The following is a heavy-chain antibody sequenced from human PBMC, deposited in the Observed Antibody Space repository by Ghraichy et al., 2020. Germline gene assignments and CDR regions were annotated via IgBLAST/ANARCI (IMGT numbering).Heavy chain of an antibody. V-gene: IGHV4-34*01. Sequence: SETLSLTCAVYGGSFSGYYWSWIRQPPGKGLEWIGEINHSGSTNYNPSLKSRVTISVDTSKNQFFLKLSSVTAADTAVYYCARGHGGATWSSYYYYYYGMDVWGQGTTVTVSS. J-gene: IGHJ6*02. D-gene: IGHD1-26*01. CDR2: INHSGST. CDR1: GGSFSGYY. CDR3: ARGHGGATWSSYYYYYYGMDV.